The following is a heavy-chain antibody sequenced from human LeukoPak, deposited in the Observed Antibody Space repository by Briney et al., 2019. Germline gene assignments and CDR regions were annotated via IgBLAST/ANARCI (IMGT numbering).Heavy chain of an antibody. CDR2: ISSSGSTI. J-gene: IGHJ6*04. CDR1: GFTFSSYS. CDR3: AELGITMIGGV. V-gene: IGHV3-48*04. D-gene: IGHD3-10*02. Sequence: GGSLRLSCAASGFTFSSYSMNWVRQAPGKGLEWVSYISSSGSTIYYADSVKGRFTISRENAKNSLYLQMNSLRAEDTAVYYCAELGITMIGGVWGKGTTVTISS.